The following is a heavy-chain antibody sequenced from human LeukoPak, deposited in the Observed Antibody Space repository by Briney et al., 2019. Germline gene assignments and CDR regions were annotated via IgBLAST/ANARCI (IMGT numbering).Heavy chain of an antibody. J-gene: IGHJ4*02. CDR2: VYYSGSS. CDR3: ARHYDSSGYWYYFDY. CDR1: GGSISSYY. D-gene: IGHD3-22*01. V-gene: IGHV4-59*08. Sequence: SETLSLTCTVPGGSISSYYWSWIRQPPGKGLDWIGYVYYSGSSNYNPSLKSRVTISVDTSKNQFSLKLSSVTAADTAVYYCARHYDSSGYWYYFDYWGQGALVTVSS.